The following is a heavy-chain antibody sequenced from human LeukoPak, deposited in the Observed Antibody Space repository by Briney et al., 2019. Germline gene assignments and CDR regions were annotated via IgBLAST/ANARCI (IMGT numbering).Heavy chain of an antibody. J-gene: IGHJ4*02. D-gene: IGHD1-26*01. V-gene: IGHV3-23*01. CDR2: ISGSGGST. CDR3: AKRSRRWPPTGAFDY. CDR1: GFTFSSYG. Sequence: GGSLRLSCAASGFTFSSYGMSWVRQAPGEGLEWVSAISGSGGSTYYADSVKGRFTISRDNSKNTLYLQMNSLRAEDTAVYYCAKRSRRWPPTGAFDYWGQGTLVTVSS.